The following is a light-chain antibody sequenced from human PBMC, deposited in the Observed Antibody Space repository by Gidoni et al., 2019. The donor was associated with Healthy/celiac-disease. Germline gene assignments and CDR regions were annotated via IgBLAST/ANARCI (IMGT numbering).Light chain of an antibody. CDR2: AAS. CDR3: PQYYRTPWT. CDR1: QGISNS. Sequence: DIQMNQSPSSLSASVGDRVTITCRASQGISNSLAWYQQKPGKAPKLLLYAASRLESGVPSRVSGSGSGTDYTLTISSLQPEDFATYSCPQYYRTPWTFGQGTKVEIK. J-gene: IGKJ1*01. V-gene: IGKV1-NL1*01.